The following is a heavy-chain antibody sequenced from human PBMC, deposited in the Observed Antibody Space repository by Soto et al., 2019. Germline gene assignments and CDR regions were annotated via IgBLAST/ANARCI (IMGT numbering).Heavy chain of an antibody. CDR1: GGSISTGGYY. V-gene: IGHV4-31*03. CDR2: IYHRGMT. Sequence: QVQLQESGPGLVKPSQTLSLTCTVSGGSISTGGYYWSWIRQHPGRGLEWIGYIYHRGMTFSNTSLQSRVAISIYTSENQFSLKLSSVTAADTAVYYCATVRWELHDAFDIWGHGTMVSVSS. CDR3: ATVRWELHDAFDI. J-gene: IGHJ3*02. D-gene: IGHD4-17*01.